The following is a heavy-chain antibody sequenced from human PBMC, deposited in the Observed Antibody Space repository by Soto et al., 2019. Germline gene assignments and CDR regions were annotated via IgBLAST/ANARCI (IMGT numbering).Heavy chain of an antibody. CDR3: ARGLRNYYGVDV. Sequence: EAQLAESGGRLVQPGGSLRLSCAASGFTFSSYWMHWVRQAPGKGLMWVSRINSDETTTGYADSLKGRFTISRDNAKNTLYLQINSLRAEDTAVYYCARGLRNYYGVDVWGQGTTVTDS. CDR1: GFTFSSYW. CDR2: INSDETTT. V-gene: IGHV3-74*01. D-gene: IGHD2-21*01. J-gene: IGHJ6*02.